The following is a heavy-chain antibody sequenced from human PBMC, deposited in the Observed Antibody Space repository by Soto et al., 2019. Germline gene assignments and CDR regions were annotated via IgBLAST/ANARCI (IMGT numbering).Heavy chain of an antibody. V-gene: IGHV4-30-2*01. CDR3: ARGRDYGGNSGDYYYGMDA. D-gene: IGHD4-17*01. CDR2: IYHSGST. Sequence: SDTQCLTGAVAGCSIRSGGYSRSWIRQPPGKGLEWIGYIYHSGSTYYNPSLKSRVTISVDRSKNQFSLKLSSVTAADTAVYYCARGRDYGGNSGDYYYGMDAWGQGTTVTDSS. CDR1: GCSIRSGGYS. J-gene: IGHJ6*01.